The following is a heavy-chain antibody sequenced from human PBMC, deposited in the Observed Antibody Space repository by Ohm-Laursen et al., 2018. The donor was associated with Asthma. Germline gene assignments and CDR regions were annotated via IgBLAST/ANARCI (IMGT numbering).Heavy chain of an antibody. CDR1: GFTFSSYS. J-gene: IGHJ6*02. CDR2: ITSYSSTT. D-gene: IGHD2-21*01. V-gene: IGHV3-48*01. CDR3: ARSNGRDCFDV. Sequence: SLRLSCSASGFTFSSYSMNWVRQAPGKGLEWVSYITSYSSTTYYADSVKGRFTISRDNAKNSLYLQMNSLRAEDTAVYYCARSNGRDCFDVWGQGTTVTVSS.